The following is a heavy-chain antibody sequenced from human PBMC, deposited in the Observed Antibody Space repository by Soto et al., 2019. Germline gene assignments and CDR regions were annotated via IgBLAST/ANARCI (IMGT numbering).Heavy chain of an antibody. CDR1: GFTFSSYA. CDR3: ARDFITMTVVVITEGAFDI. CDR2: ISYDGSNK. D-gene: IGHD3-22*01. J-gene: IGHJ3*02. Sequence: GGSLRLSCAASGFTFSSYAMHWVRQAPGKGLEWVAVISYDGSNKYYADSVKGRFTISRDNSKNTLYLQMNSLRAEDTAVYYCARDFITMTVVVITEGAFDIWGQGTMVTVSS. V-gene: IGHV3-30-3*01.